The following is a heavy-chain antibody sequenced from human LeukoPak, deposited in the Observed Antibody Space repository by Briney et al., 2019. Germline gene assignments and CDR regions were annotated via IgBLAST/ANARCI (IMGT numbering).Heavy chain of an antibody. Sequence: SETLSLTCTVSGYSISSGYFWGWIRQPPGKGLEWIGCIYHGGSTYYNPSLKSRVTMSVDTSKNQFSLKLSSVTAADTAVCYCAREVDYWGQGTLVTVSS. V-gene: IGHV4-38-2*02. CDR3: AREVDY. CDR2: IYHGGST. J-gene: IGHJ4*02. CDR1: GYSISSGYF.